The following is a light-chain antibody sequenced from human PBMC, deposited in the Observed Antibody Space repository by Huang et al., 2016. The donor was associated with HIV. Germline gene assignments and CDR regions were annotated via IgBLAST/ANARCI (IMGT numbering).Light chain of an antibody. V-gene: IGKV1-9*01. Sequence: IQLTQSPSSLSASVRDRVTITCRASQGISSYLAWYQQKPGKAPKLLIYAASTLQRGVPSRFSGRGSETDFTLTNSSLQPEDFATYYCQDLNSYPSFGQGTRLEIK. CDR2: AAS. J-gene: IGKJ5*01. CDR3: QDLNSYPS. CDR1: QGISSY.